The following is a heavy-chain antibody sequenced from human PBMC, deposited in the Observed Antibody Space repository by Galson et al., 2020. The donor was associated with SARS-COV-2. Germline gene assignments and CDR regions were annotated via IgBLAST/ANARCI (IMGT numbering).Heavy chain of an antibody. CDR3: AKQAQDYYDGSGYYGGFDY. Sequence: GGSLRLSCAASGFTFSSYAMTWVRQAPGKGLEWVSTVSGSGGNTYYADSVKGRFTISRDNSKNTLYLQMNSLRAEDTAVYYCAKQAQDYYDGSGYYGGFDYWGQGTLVTVSS. CDR2: VSGSGGNT. V-gene: IGHV3-23*01. J-gene: IGHJ4*02. D-gene: IGHD3-22*01. CDR1: GFTFSSYA.